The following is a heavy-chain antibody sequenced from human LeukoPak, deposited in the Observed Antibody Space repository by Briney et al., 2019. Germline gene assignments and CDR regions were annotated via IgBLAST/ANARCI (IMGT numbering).Heavy chain of an antibody. Sequence: ASVKVSCKASGYTFTSYYMHWVRQAPGQGLEWMGIINPSDGSTIYAQKFQGRVTMTRDMSTSTVYMELSSLRSEDTAVYYCARSDIVGELDYWGQGTLVIVSS. CDR2: INPSDGST. CDR1: GYTFTSYY. J-gene: IGHJ4*02. D-gene: IGHD1-26*01. CDR3: ARSDIVGELDY. V-gene: IGHV1-46*01.